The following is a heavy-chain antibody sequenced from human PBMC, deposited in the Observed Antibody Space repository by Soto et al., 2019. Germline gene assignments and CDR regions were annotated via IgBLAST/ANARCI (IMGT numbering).Heavy chain of an antibody. CDR1: GGSISNHY. J-gene: IGHJ4*02. Sequence: QVQLQESGPGLVKPSETLSLTCSVSGGSISNHYWSWIRQPPGKGLEWIGYIYYNGNTNYNPSLKSRVPMSVDTSRNQISLKLTTVTAADTAVYYCTRANWYSEYWGQGPLVTVSS. CDR2: IYYNGNT. V-gene: IGHV4-59*11. D-gene: IGHD7-27*01. CDR3: TRANWYSEY.